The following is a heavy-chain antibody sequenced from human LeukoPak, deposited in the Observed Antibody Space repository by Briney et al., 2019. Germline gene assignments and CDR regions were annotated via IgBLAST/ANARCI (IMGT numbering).Heavy chain of an antibody. Sequence: RSSQTLSFTCTVSGGSISSGDYYWSWIRQPPGKGLEWIGYIYYSGSTYYNPSLKSRVTISVDTSKNQFSLKLSSVTAADTAVYYCAKRPAMVRGVYFDYWGQGTLVTVSS. CDR3: AKRPAMVRGVYFDY. V-gene: IGHV4-30-4*08. J-gene: IGHJ4*02. CDR1: GGSISSGDYY. CDR2: IYYSGST. D-gene: IGHD3-10*01.